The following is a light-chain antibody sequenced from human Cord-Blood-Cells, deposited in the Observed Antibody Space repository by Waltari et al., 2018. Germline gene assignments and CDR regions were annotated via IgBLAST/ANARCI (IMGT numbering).Light chain of an antibody. J-gene: IGKJ1*01. CDR2: DAS. Sequence: EIVLTQSPATLSLSPGARDTLSCRASQSVSSYLAWYQQKPGQAPRLLIYDASNRATGIPARFSGSGSGTDFTLTISSLEPEDFAVYYCQQRSNWPWTFGQGTKVEIK. CDR1: QSVSSY. V-gene: IGKV3-11*01. CDR3: QQRSNWPWT.